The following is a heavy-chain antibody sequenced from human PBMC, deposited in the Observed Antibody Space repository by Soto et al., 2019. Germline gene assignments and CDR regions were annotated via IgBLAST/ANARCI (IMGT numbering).Heavy chain of an antibody. CDR3: ARGAFGAYYLDY. CDR2: IKGDGITT. V-gene: IGHV3-74*01. J-gene: IGHJ4*02. CDR1: GFTFSSYW. D-gene: IGHD3-3*01. Sequence: EVQLVDSGGGLVQPGGSLRLSCAASGFTFSSYWIHWVRQAPGEGLVWVSRIKGDGITTNYADSVKGRFNISRDYAKNTVFLQMNSLRAEDTAVYYCARGAFGAYYLDYWGQGTLVTVSS.